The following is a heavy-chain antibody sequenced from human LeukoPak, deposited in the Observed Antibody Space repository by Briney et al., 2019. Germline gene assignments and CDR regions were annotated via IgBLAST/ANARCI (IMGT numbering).Heavy chain of an antibody. CDR2: INGTSGST. J-gene: IGHJ4*02. CDR3: AKLGSGWSYFDY. D-gene: IGHD6-13*01. CDR1: GFPFSSYA. Sequence: GGSLRLSCAASGFPFSSYAMSWVRQAPGKGLEWVSAINGTSGSTYYADYVKGRFSTYTDNSKNTLYLHMNSLRAEDTAIYYCAKLGSGWSYFDYWGQGSLATVSS. V-gene: IGHV3-23*01.